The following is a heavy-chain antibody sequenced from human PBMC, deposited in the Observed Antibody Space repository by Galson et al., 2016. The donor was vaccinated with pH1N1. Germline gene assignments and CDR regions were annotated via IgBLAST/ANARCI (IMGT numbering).Heavy chain of an antibody. J-gene: IGHJ3*02. CDR1: GFTFSSYW. D-gene: IGHD2-2*01. CDR3: AGYCTSTNCYAGAFDI. Sequence: LRLSCAASGFTFSSYWMSWIRQPPGKGLEWIGYIYQSGSTYYNPSLRSRLTISVDRSKNQFSLKLSSVTAADTAVYYCAGYCTSTNCYAGAFDIWGQGTMVTVSS. V-gene: IGHV4-30-2*01. CDR2: IYQSGST.